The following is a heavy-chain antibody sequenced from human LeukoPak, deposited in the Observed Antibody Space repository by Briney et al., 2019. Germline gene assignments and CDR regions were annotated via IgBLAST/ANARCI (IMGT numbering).Heavy chain of an antibody. Sequence: PGGSLRLSCAASGFTFSSYEMNWVRQAPGKGLEWVSYISGSGSTIYYADSVKGRFTISRDNAKNSLYMQMNSLRAEDTAVYYCARSPSGWYGDYWGQGTLVTVSS. CDR2: ISGSGSTI. V-gene: IGHV3-48*03. J-gene: IGHJ4*02. CDR1: GFTFSSYE. CDR3: ARSPSGWYGDY. D-gene: IGHD6-19*01.